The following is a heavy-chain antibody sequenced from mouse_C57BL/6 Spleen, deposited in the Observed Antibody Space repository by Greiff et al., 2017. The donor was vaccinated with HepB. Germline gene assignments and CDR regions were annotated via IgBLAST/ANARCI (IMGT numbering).Heavy chain of an antibody. CDR2: IRSKSNNYAT. D-gene: IGHD4-1*02. Sequence: EVKLQESGGGLVQPKGSLKLSCAASGFSFNTYAMNWVRQAPGKGLEWVARIRSKSNNYATYYADSVKDRFTISRDDSESMLYLQMNNLKTEDTAMYYCVRWATGAFDYWGQGTTLTVSS. CDR1: GFSFNTYA. V-gene: IGHV10-1*01. CDR3: VRWATGAFDY. J-gene: IGHJ2*01.